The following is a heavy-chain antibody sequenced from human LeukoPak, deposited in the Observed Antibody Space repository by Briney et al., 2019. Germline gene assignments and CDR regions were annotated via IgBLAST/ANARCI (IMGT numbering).Heavy chain of an antibody. J-gene: IGHJ4*02. CDR3: ARDESPYYYDSSGYIL. V-gene: IGHV7-4-1*02. CDR1: GYTFTSYG. CDR2: INTNTGNP. Sequence: GASVKVSCKASGYTFTSYGISWVRQAPGQGLEWMGWINTNTGNPTYAQGFTGRFVFSLDTSVSTAYLQISSLKAEDTAVYYCARDESPYYYDSSGYILWGQGTLVTVSS. D-gene: IGHD3-22*01.